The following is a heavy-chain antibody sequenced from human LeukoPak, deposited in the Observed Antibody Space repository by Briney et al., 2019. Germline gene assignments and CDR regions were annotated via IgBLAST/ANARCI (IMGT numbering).Heavy chain of an antibody. CDR1: GFTFSCYA. Sequence: GGSLRLFCAASGFTFSCYAMSWVRQAPGKGRAGVSAIRGSGGSTYYADHVKGRFTISRDNSKNTLYLQMNSLRAEDTAVYYCAKGTPEYSSSWYSFDYWGQGTLVTVSS. CDR3: AKGTPEYSSSWYSFDY. V-gene: IGHV3-23*01. J-gene: IGHJ4*02. D-gene: IGHD6-13*01. CDR2: IRGSGGST.